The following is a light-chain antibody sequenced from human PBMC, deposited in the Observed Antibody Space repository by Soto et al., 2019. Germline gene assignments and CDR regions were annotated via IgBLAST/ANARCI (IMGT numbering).Light chain of an antibody. V-gene: IGLV1-44*01. CDR1: SSNIGSKT. CDR2: NSY. CDR3: AAWDASRNGYV. J-gene: IGLJ1*01. Sequence: QSVLTQPPSASGTPGQRVTISCSGSSSNIGSKTVNWYQQLPGTVPKLLIYNSYQRPSGVPDRFSGSKSGTSASLAISGRQSEDEADYYCAAWDASRNGYVFGAGTKLTVL.